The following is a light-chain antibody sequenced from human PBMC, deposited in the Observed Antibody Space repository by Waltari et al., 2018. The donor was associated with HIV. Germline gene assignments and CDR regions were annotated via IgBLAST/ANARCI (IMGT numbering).Light chain of an antibody. J-gene: IGKJ4*01. CDR2: GAS. Sequence: EIVLTQSPCTLSLSPGERATLSCRASQSVSSNNLAWYQQKPGQPPRLLIFGASSRAAGTPDRFSGSGSGTDFTLTISRLESEDFAVYYCQHYGSSRLTFGGGTKVEIK. V-gene: IGKV3-20*01. CDR3: QHYGSSRLT. CDR1: QSVSSNN.